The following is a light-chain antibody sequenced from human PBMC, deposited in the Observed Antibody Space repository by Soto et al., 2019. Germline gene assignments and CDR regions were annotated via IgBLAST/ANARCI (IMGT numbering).Light chain of an antibody. J-gene: IGKJ1*01. V-gene: IGKV1-6*01. CDR1: QGIRND. CDR3: LQDYNYPRT. Sequence: AIQMTQSLSLPSASVGDRVTITCRASQGIRNDLGWYQQKPGKAPKLLIYAASSLQSGVPSRFSGSGSGTDFTLTISSLQHEDFATYYCLQDYNYPRTFGQGTKVDIK. CDR2: AAS.